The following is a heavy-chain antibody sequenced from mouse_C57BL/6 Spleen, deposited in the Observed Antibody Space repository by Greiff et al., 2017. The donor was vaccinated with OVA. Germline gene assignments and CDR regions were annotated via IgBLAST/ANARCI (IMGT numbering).Heavy chain of an antibody. D-gene: IGHD4-1*01. Sequence: QVQLQQPGAELVKPGASVKMSCKASGYTFTSYWITWVKQRPGQGLEWIGDIYPGSGSTNYNEKFKSKATLTVDTSARTAYMQLSSLTSEDSAVYYCARDGTRYAMDYWGQGTSVTVSS. J-gene: IGHJ4*01. CDR2: IYPGSGST. CDR1: GYTFTSYW. CDR3: ARDGTRYAMDY. V-gene: IGHV1-55*01.